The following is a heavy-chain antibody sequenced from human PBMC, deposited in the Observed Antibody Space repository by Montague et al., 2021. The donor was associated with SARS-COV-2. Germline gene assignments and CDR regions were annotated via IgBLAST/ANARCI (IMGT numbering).Heavy chain of an antibody. Sequence: SETLSLTCTVSGGSISSSSYYWGWIRQPPGKGLEWIGSIYYSGSTYYNPSLKSRVTISVDTSKNQFSLKLSSVTAADTAVYYCARDEGYNCNDYDCYGMDVWGQGTTVTVSS. CDR1: GGSISSSSYY. CDR3: ARDEGYNCNDYDCYGMDV. J-gene: IGHJ6*02. V-gene: IGHV4-39*07. D-gene: IGHD1-20*01. CDR2: IYYSGST.